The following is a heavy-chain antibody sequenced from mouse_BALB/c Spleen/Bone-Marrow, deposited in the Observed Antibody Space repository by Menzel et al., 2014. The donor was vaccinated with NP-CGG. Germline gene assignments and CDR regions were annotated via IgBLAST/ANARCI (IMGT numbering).Heavy chain of an antibody. J-gene: IGHJ2*01. Sequence: QVHVKQSGAELAKPGASVKMSCKASGYTFTSYWMHWVKQRPGQGLEWIGYINPSTGYTEYNQKFKDKATLTADESSSTAYMQLSSLTSEDSAVYYCARDPYYYGFDYWGQGATLTVSS. CDR2: INPSTGYT. D-gene: IGHD1-1*01. CDR1: GYTFTSYW. CDR3: ARDPYYYGFDY. V-gene: IGHV1-7*01.